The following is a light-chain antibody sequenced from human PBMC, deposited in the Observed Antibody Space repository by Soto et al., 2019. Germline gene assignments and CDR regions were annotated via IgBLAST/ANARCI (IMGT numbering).Light chain of an antibody. CDR1: GSNIGNNY. Sequence: QSVLTQPPSVSAAPGQKVTISCSGSGSNIGNNYVSWYQQLPGTAPKLLNYDNNKRPSGIPDRFSGSKSGTSATLGITGLQTGDEADYYCGTWDSSLSAVVFGGGTKLTVL. J-gene: IGLJ2*01. CDR2: DNN. CDR3: GTWDSSLSAVV. V-gene: IGLV1-51*01.